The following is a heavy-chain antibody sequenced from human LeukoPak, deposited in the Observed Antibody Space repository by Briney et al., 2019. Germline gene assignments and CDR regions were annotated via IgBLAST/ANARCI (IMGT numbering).Heavy chain of an antibody. V-gene: IGHV3-66*01. CDR2: IYSGGST. CDR3: ARDWYYYDSSGYYNGYFDY. Sequence: GGSLRLSCAASGFTVSSNYMSWVRQAPGKGLEWVSVIYSGGSTYYADSVKGRFTISRDNSKNTLYLQMNSLRAEDTAVYYCARDWYYYDSSGYYNGYFDYWGQGTLVTVSP. J-gene: IGHJ4*02. D-gene: IGHD3-22*01. CDR1: GFTVSSNY.